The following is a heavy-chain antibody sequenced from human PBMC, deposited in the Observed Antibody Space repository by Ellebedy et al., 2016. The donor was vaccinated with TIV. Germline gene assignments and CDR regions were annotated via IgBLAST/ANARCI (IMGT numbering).Heavy chain of an antibody. Sequence: PGGSLRLSCAASGFTLSDHYMDWVRQAPGKGLGWVGRIRHKGDSHTPEYAASVEGRFTISRDDSKHLLYLQMNSLKTEDTAVYYCDSDISGIYAPYWGQGTLVTVSS. J-gene: IGHJ4*02. CDR2: IRHKGDSHTP. CDR3: DSDISGIYAPY. CDR1: GFTLSDHY. V-gene: IGHV3-72*01. D-gene: IGHD1-26*01.